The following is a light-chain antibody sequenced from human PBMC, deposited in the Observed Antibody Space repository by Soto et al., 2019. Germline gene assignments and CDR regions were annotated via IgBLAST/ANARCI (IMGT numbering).Light chain of an antibody. CDR3: QTWGTGIHYV. Sequence: QLVLTQSPSASASLGASVKLTCTLISGHSSYAIAWHQQQPEKGPRYLMKLNSDGSHSKGDGIPDRFSGSSSGAERYLTISSLQSEDEADYYCQTWGTGIHYVFGTGTKVTLL. CDR2: LNSDGSH. J-gene: IGLJ1*01. CDR1: SGHSSYA. V-gene: IGLV4-69*01.